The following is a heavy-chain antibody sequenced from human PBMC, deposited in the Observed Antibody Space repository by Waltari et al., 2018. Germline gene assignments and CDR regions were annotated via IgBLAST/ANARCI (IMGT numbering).Heavy chain of an antibody. CDR2: INHSGST. J-gene: IGHJ4*02. D-gene: IGHD2-8*01. V-gene: IGHV4-34*01. Sequence: QVQLQQWGAGLLKPSETLSLSCSVYGGSFSGYYWSWLRQPPGKGLAWIGEINHSGSTKYNPSLMGRVTISVDTSKHQFSLKLTSVTAADTGVYYCARHPMYASTWYEDYWGQGALVTVSS. CDR1: GGSFSGYY. CDR3: ARHPMYASTWYEDY.